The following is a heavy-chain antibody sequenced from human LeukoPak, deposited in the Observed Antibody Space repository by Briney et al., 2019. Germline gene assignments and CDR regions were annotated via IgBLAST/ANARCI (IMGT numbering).Heavy chain of an antibody. J-gene: IGHJ3*02. Sequence: SQTLSLTCTVSGGSISSGSYYWGWIRQPPGKGLEWIGSIYHSGSTYYNPSLKSRVTISVDTSKNQFSLKLSSVTAADTAVYYCARTKHSRGYAFDIWGQGTMVTVSS. CDR3: ARTKHSRGYAFDI. CDR2: IYHSGST. V-gene: IGHV4-39*07. D-gene: IGHD2-21*01. CDR1: GGSISSGSYY.